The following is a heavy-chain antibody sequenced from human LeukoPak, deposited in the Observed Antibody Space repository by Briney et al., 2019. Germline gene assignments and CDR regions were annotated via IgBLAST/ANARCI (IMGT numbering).Heavy chain of an antibody. D-gene: IGHD2-2*01. Sequence: GGSLRLSCAASGSTFSSYSMNWVRQAPAKGLEWVSSISSSSSYIYYADSVKGRFTISRDNAKNSLYLQMNSLRAEDTAVYYCARDHCSSTSCYAGPNWFDPWGQGTLVTVSS. CDR2: ISSSSSYI. V-gene: IGHV3-21*01. J-gene: IGHJ5*02. CDR3: ARDHCSSTSCYAGPNWFDP. CDR1: GSTFSSYS.